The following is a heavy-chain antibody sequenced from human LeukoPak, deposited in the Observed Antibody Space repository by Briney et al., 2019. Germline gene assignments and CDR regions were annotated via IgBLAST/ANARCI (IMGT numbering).Heavy chain of an antibody. CDR2: IYSSGKT. CDR3: ARTPQGDNYFDY. J-gene: IGHJ4*02. Sequence: ASETLSLTCTVSGGSINNYYWTWIRQPAGKGLEWIGRIYSSGKTNYNPSLKSRVTMSVDTSNNQLSLMMTSVTAADTAVLYCARTPQGDNYFDYWGQGHLVTVPS. CDR1: GGSINNYY. D-gene: IGHD3-9*01. V-gene: IGHV4-4*07.